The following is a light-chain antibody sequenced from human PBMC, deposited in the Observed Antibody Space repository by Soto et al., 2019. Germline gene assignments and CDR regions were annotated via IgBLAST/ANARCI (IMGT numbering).Light chain of an antibody. Sequence: AIQLTQSPSSLSASVGDRVTITCRASQDIRGALAWYQQKPGKPPKLLIFDVSSLQSGVPSRFSGSGSGTDFTLTISSLQPEDFATYSCQQFNTYPITFGQGTRLESK. CDR3: QQFNTYPIT. CDR1: QDIRGA. CDR2: DVS. V-gene: IGKV1-13*02. J-gene: IGKJ5*01.